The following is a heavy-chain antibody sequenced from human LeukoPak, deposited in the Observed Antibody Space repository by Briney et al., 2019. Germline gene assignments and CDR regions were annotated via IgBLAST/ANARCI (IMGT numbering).Heavy chain of an antibody. CDR3: ARDFAKPNWYFDL. J-gene: IGHJ2*01. Sequence: PGGSLRLSCAASGFTFSSHGLHWVRQAPGKGLEWVAFIRFDGSNKYYADSVKGRFTISRDNSKNTLYLQVNSPRPEDTAVYCCARDFAKPNWYFDLWGRGTLVTVSS. CDR2: IRFDGSNK. V-gene: IGHV3-30*02. CDR1: GFTFSSHG.